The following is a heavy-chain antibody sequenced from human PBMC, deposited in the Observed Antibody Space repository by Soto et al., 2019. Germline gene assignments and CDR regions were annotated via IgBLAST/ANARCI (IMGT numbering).Heavy chain of an antibody. CDR2: ISSSGSTI. CDR3: ARDDNPGYSGYDYPFDY. Sequence: GGSLRLSCAASGFTFSNYYMSWIRQAPGKGLEWVSYISSSGSTIYYADSVKGRFTISRDNAKNSLYLQMNSLRAEDTAVYYCARDDNPGYSGYDYPFDYWGQGTLVTVSS. CDR1: GFTFSNYY. D-gene: IGHD5-12*01. J-gene: IGHJ4*02. V-gene: IGHV3-11*01.